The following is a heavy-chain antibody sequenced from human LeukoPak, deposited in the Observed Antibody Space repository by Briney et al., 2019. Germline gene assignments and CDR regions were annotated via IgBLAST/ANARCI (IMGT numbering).Heavy chain of an antibody. J-gene: IGHJ5*02. Sequence: SETLSLTCTVSGGSIINQYWTWIRQPPGKGLEWIGYIFYSGSTKYNPSLKSRVTISVDTSKNQFSLNLNSVTAADTAVYYCARGGMGSLDPWGQGTLVTVSS. V-gene: IGHV4-59*11. D-gene: IGHD6-13*01. CDR1: GGSIINQY. CDR2: IFYSGST. CDR3: ARGGMGSLDP.